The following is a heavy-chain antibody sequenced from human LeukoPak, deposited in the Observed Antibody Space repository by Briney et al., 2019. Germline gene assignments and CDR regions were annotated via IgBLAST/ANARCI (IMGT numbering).Heavy chain of an antibody. V-gene: IGHV1-69*06. J-gene: IGHJ6*04. CDR1: GYSFTSHG. D-gene: IGHD6-19*01. Sequence: GASVKVSCKTSGYSFTSHGISWVRQAPGQGLEWMGGIIPIFGTANYAQKFQGRVTITADKSTSTAYMELSSLRSEDTAVYYCARDSGLAATDYYYGMDVWGKGTTVTVSS. CDR2: IIPIFGTA. CDR3: ARDSGLAATDYYYGMDV.